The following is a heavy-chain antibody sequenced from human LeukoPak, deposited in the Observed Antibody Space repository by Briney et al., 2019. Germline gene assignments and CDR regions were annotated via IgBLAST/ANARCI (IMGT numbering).Heavy chain of an antibody. Sequence: SETLSLTCTVTGGSISSYYWSWIRQPPGKGLEWIGYIYYSGSTNYNPSLKSRVTISVDTSKNQFSLKLSSVTAADTAVYYCARVGSRTMIEGAFDIWGQGTMVTVSS. D-gene: IGHD3-22*01. V-gene: IGHV4-59*01. CDR2: IYYSGST. CDR3: ARVGSRTMIEGAFDI. J-gene: IGHJ3*02. CDR1: GGSISSYY.